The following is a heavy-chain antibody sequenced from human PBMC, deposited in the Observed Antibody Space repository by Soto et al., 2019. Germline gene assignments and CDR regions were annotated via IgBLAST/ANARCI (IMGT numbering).Heavy chain of an antibody. CDR1: GGSISSSSYY. V-gene: IGHV4-39*01. J-gene: IGHJ4*02. CDR3: ARLQLELTGYFDY. CDR2: IYYSGST. Sequence: SETLSLTCTVSGGSISSSSYYWGWIRQPPGKGLEWIGSIYYSGSTYYNPSLKSRVTISVDTSKNQFSLKLSSVTAADTAVYYCARLQLELTGYFDYWGQGTLVTVSS. D-gene: IGHD1-7*01.